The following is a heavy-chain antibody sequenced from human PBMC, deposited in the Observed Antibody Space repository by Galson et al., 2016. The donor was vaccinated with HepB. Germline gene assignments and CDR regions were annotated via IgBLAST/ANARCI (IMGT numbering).Heavy chain of an antibody. J-gene: IGHJ2*01. V-gene: IGHV3-23*01. CDR1: GFSFSIYA. Sequence: SLRLSCAASGFSFSIYAMSWVRQAPGKGLEWVSGISGSGGSTTYADSVKGRFTISRDNSKSTLYLQMNSLRADDTAMYYCAKVFRQYSYGYSGWYFDLWGRGTLVTVSS. CDR2: ISGSGGST. CDR3: AKVFRQYSYGYSGWYFDL. D-gene: IGHD5-18*01.